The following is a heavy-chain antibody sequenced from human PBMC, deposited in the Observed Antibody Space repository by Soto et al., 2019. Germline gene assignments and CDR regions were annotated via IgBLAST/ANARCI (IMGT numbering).Heavy chain of an antibody. V-gene: IGHV1-69*13. J-gene: IGHJ6*02. D-gene: IGHD1-7*01. CDR1: GGTFSSYA. CDR3: ARRPITGTTDYYYYYGMDV. Sequence: SVKVCCKASGGTFSSYAISWVRQTPGQGLEWMGGIIPIFGTANYAQKFQGRVTITADESTSTAYMELSSLRSEDTAVYYCARRPITGTTDYYYYYGMDVWGQGTTVTVSS. CDR2: IIPIFGTA.